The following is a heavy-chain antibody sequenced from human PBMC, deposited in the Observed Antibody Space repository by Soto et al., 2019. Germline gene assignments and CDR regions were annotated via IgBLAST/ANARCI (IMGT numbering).Heavy chain of an antibody. CDR1: GFTFSSYG. Sequence: GGSLRLSCASSGFTFSSYGMHWVRQAPGKGLEWVAVIWYDGSNKYYADSVKGRFTISRDNSKNTLYLQMNSLRAEDTAVYYCARDWLGIFGVVIIDYYYGMDVWGQGTTVTVSS. V-gene: IGHV3-33*01. CDR3: ARDWLGIFGVVIIDYYYGMDV. D-gene: IGHD3-3*01. CDR2: IWYDGSNK. J-gene: IGHJ6*02.